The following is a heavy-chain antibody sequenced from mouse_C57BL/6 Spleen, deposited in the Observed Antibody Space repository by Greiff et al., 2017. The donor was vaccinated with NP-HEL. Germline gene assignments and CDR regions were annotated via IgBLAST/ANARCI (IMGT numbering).Heavy chain of an antibody. CDR3: ARDDYDAGDWYFDV. CDR1: GYTFTSYW. CDR2: IYPGSGST. V-gene: IGHV1-55*01. Sequence: QVQLKQPGAELVKPGASVKMSCKASGYTFTSYWITWVKQRPGQGLEWIGDIYPGSGSTNYNEKFKSKATLTVDTSSSTAYMQLSSLTSEDSAVYYCARDDYDAGDWYFDVWGTGTTVTVSS. J-gene: IGHJ1*03. D-gene: IGHD2-4*01.